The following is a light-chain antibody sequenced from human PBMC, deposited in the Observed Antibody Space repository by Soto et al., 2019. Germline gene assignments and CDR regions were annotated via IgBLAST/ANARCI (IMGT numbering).Light chain of an antibody. CDR2: EIN. CDR3: SSFAGSNNFPYV. J-gene: IGLJ1*01. CDR1: SSDVGAYDY. Sequence: QSVLTQPPSASGSPGQSVTISCTWTSSDVGAYDYVSWYQQHPGKAPKLMIYEINKRPSGVPDRFSGSKSGNTASLTVSGLQAEDEADYYCSSFAGSNNFPYVFGTGTKVTV. V-gene: IGLV2-8*01.